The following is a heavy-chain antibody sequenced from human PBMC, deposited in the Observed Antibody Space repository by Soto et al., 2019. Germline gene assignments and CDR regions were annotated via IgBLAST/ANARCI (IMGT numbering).Heavy chain of an antibody. CDR3: ASRDPGTSVDY. CDR2: IYRTGST. J-gene: IGHJ4*02. CDR1: GGSFTSNNW. D-gene: IGHD1-7*01. V-gene: IGHV4-4*02. Sequence: SETLSLTCAVSGGSFTSNNWWTWVRQPPGQGLEWIGEIYRTGSTNYHPSLKSRVTISLDKSENQFSLKVTSLTAADTAVYYCASRDPGTSVDYWGQGTLVTVSS.